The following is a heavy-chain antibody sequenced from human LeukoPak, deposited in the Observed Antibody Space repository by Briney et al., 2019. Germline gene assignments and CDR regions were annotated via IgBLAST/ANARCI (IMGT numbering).Heavy chain of an antibody. J-gene: IGHJ5*02. CDR2: MNPNSGNT. Sequence: ASVKVSCKASGYTFTSYDINWVRQATGQGLEWMGWMNPNSGNTGYAQKFQGRVTMTRNTSISTAYMELSSLRSEDTAVYYCARGPRSLSHMVRGAWFDPWGQGTLVTVSS. D-gene: IGHD3-10*01. V-gene: IGHV1-8*01. CDR1: GYTFTSYD. CDR3: ARGPRSLSHMVRGAWFDP.